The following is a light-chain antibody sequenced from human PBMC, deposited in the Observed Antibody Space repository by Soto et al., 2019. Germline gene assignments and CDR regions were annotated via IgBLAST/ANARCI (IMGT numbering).Light chain of an antibody. V-gene: IGKV1-5*01. J-gene: IGKJ2*01. Sequence: DIQMTQSPSTLSASAGDRVTITCRASQSISSWLAWYQQKPGKAPKLLIYDASSLESGVPSRFSGSGSGTEFTLTISSLQPDDFATYYCQQYNSYSEYTFGQGTKVDIK. CDR1: QSISSW. CDR2: DAS. CDR3: QQYNSYSEYT.